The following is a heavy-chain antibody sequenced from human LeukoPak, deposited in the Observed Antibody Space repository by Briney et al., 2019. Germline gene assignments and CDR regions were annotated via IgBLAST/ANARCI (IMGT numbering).Heavy chain of an antibody. CDR2: IWYDGSNK. J-gene: IGHJ3*02. CDR1: GFTFSSYG. Sequence: GGSLRLSCAASGFTFSSYGMHWVRQAPGKGLEWVAVIWYDGSNKYYADSVKGRFIISRDNSKNTLYLQMNSLRAEDTAVYYCARDSYTVTTSVGAFDIWGQGTMVTVSS. D-gene: IGHD4-17*01. V-gene: IGHV3-33*08. CDR3: ARDSYTVTTSVGAFDI.